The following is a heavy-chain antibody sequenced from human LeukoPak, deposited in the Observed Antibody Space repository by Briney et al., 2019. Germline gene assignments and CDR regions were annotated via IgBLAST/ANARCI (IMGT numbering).Heavy chain of an antibody. CDR1: GFTFSSYS. CDR3: AREVYCSHTTCYYFDY. Sequence: GGSLRLSCAASGFTFSSYSMNWVRQAPGKGLAWVSSISDSSRYIFYADSVKGRFTISRDNAKNSLYLQMNSLRAEDTAVYYCAREVYCSHTTCYYFDYWGLGTLVTVSS. D-gene: IGHD2/OR15-2a*01. V-gene: IGHV3-21*01. CDR2: ISDSSRYI. J-gene: IGHJ4*02.